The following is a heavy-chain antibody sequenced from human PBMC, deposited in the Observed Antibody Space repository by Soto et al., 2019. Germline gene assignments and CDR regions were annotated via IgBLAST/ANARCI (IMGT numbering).Heavy chain of an antibody. J-gene: IGHJ6*02. D-gene: IGHD2-21*02. CDR3: ARGLYCGGDCVEHGMDV. CDR2: IWYDGSNK. Sequence: GGSLRLSCAASGFTFSSYGMHWVRQAPGKGLEWVAVIWYDGSNKYYADSVKGRFTISRDNSKNTLYLQMNSLRAEDTAVYYCARGLYCGGDCVEHGMDVWGQGTTVTVSS. V-gene: IGHV3-33*01. CDR1: GFTFSSYG.